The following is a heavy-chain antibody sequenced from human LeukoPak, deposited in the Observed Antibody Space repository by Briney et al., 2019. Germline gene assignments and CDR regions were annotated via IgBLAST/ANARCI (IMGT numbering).Heavy chain of an antibody. D-gene: IGHD1-26*01. J-gene: IGHJ4*02. Sequence: GASVKVSCKASGYTFTSYYMHWVRQAPGQGLEWMGWINPNSGGTNYAQKFQGRVTMTRDTSISTAYMELSRLRSDDTAVYYCARDEYAGAPFDYWGQGTLVTVSS. V-gene: IGHV1-2*02. CDR1: GYTFTSYY. CDR2: INPNSGGT. CDR3: ARDEYAGAPFDY.